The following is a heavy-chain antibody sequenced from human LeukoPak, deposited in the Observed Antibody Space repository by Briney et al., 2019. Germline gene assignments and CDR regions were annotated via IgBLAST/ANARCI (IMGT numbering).Heavy chain of an antibody. Sequence: SETLSLTCTVSGGSISSYYWSWIRQPPGKGLEWIGSIYYSGSTYYNPSLKSRVTISVDTSKNQFSLKLSSVTAADTAVYYCARQSQWLFWFDPWGQGTLVTVSS. J-gene: IGHJ5*02. D-gene: IGHD5-12*01. CDR2: IYYSGST. CDR1: GGSISSYY. V-gene: IGHV4-59*08. CDR3: ARQSQWLFWFDP.